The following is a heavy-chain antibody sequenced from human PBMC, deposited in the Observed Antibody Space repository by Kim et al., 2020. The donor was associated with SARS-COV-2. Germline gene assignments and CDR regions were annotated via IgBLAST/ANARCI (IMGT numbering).Heavy chain of an antibody. J-gene: IGHJ3*01. CDR2: K. V-gene: IGHV3-30*01. CDR3: ARKRSFDAFDL. D-gene: IGHD3-10*01. Sequence: KYYADAVKGRFTISRDNSTNTLYLQLNSLRTEDTAVYYCARKRSFDAFDLWGQGKTATVSS.